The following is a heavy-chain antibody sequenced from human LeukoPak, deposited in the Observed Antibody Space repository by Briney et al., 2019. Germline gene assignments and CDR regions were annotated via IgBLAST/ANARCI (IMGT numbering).Heavy chain of an antibody. V-gene: IGHV3-11*03. J-gene: IGHJ3*02. CDR3: ARNRITAAGCVFDI. CDR1: GFTFSDHY. Sequence: GGSLRLSCAASGFTFSDHYMRWLRQAPGKGLEWVSYISTSGVYTNYADSVKGRFTISRDDAKNSLYLQMNSLIAEDTAMYYCARNRITAAGCVFDIWGQGTMVTVSS. CDR2: ISTSGVYT. D-gene: IGHD6-13*01.